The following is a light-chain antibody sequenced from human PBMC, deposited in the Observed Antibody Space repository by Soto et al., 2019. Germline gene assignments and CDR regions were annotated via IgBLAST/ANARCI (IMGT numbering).Light chain of an antibody. CDR1: QSISNY. CDR2: AAS. V-gene: IGKV1-39*01. Sequence: DIQMTQSPSSLSASVGDRVTITCRASQSISNYLNWYQQKPGKAPKLLIYAASSLQSGVPSRFSGSGSGTDFTLSISSLQHEDFATYYCQQSFSSPPCTFGQGTKVEIK. CDR3: QQSFSSPPCT. J-gene: IGKJ1*01.